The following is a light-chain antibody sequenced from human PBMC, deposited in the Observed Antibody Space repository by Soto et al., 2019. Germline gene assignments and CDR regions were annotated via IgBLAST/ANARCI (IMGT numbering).Light chain of an antibody. V-gene: IGLV1-44*01. CDR2: RNN. Sequence: QAVLTQPPSASGTPGQRVTISCSGSSSNIGSNSVSWYLQLPGTAPELLICRNNQRPSGVPDRFSGSKSGTSASLAISGLQPDDEAHYYCATWDDSLNGWVFGGGTKVTVL. J-gene: IGLJ3*02. CDR3: ATWDDSLNGWV. CDR1: SSNIGSNS.